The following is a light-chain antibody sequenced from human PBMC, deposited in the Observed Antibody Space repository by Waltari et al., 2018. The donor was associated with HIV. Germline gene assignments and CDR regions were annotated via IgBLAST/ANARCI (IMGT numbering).Light chain of an antibody. J-gene: IGLJ2*01. CDR3: SSYTSSSLEI. V-gene: IGLV2-14*03. Sequence: QSALTQPASVSGSPGQSITISCTGTSSDVGGYNYVSWYQQHPGKAPKLMIYEVTNRPSGVSNRFSGSKSGNTASLTISGLQVEDEADYYCSSYTSSSLEIFGGGTKLTV. CDR1: SSDVGGYNY. CDR2: EVT.